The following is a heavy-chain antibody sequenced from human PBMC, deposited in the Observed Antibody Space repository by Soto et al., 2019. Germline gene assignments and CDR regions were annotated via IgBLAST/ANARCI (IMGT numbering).Heavy chain of an antibody. CDR2: IRSKAYGGTT. V-gene: IGHV3-49*03. D-gene: IGHD5-18*01. Sequence: EVQLVESGGGLVQPGRSLRLSCTASGFTFGDYAMSWFRQAPGKGLEWVGFIRSKAYGGTTEYAASVKGRFTISRDDSKSIAYLQMNSLKTEDTAVYYCTRDRGYSYGYRYYFDYWGQGTLVTVSS. J-gene: IGHJ4*02. CDR1: GFTFGDYA. CDR3: TRDRGYSYGYRYYFDY.